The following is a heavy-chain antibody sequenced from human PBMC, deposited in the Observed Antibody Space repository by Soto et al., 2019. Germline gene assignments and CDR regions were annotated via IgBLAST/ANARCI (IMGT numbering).Heavy chain of an antibody. CDR2: IFYSGTT. J-gene: IGHJ4*02. D-gene: IGHD3-22*01. CDR1: GDSVNSGSYY. Sequence: LSLTCTVSGDSVNSGSYYWSWIRQPPGMGLEWLGYIFYSGTTNYNPSLKGRVTISLHTSKDQFSLNLTSVTAADTAVYYCTRVSMPYYFHTSGQYDYDFWGRGTLVTVSS. CDR3: TRVSMPYYFHTSGQYDYDF. V-gene: IGHV4-61*01.